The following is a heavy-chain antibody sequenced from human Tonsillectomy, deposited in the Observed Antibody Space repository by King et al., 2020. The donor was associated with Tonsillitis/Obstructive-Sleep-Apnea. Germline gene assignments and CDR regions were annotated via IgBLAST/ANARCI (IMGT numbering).Heavy chain of an antibody. V-gene: IGHV3-21*01. CDR2: IGTSSSYI. J-gene: IGHJ4*02. Sequence: VQLVESGGGLVKPGGSLRLSCSASGFTFSIYSMNLVRQAPGKGLDWGSSIGTSSSYIYYADSVKGRFTIYRDNAKNPLYLQMSSLRAEDTAVYYCARSMVQGIIIPYFDYWGQGTLVTVSS. CDR1: GFTFSIYS. CDR3: ARSMVQGIIIPYFDY. D-gene: IGHD3-10*01.